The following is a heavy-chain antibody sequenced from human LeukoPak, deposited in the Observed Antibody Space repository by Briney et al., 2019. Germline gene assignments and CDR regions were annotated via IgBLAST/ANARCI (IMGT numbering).Heavy chain of an antibody. V-gene: IGHV4-39*01. D-gene: IGHD2-15*01. J-gene: IGHJ4*02. CDR3: ARLWSIYCSGGSCPHQPNY. Sequence: SETLSLTCTVSGGSISSSAYHWGWIRQPPGKGLEWIGSIHSSGSTYYNPSLKSRVTISVRTSKNQFSLKLSSVTAAGTAVYYCARLWSIYCSGGSCPHQPNYWGQGTLATVSS. CDR1: GGSISSSAYH. CDR2: IHSSGST.